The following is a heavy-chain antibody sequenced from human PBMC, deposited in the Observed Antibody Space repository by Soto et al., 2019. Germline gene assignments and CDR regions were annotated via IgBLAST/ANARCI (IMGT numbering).Heavy chain of an antibody. CDR2: IYYSGST. Sequence: SETLSLTCTVSGGSISSGGYYWSWISQHPGKGLEWIGYIYYSGSTYYNPSLKSRVTISVDTSKNQFSLKLSSVTAADTAVYYCARVGAAAAGYYYYYYGMDVWGQGTTVTSP. CDR3: ARVGAAAAGYYYYYYGMDV. J-gene: IGHJ6*02. V-gene: IGHV4-31*03. D-gene: IGHD6-13*01. CDR1: GGSISSGGYY.